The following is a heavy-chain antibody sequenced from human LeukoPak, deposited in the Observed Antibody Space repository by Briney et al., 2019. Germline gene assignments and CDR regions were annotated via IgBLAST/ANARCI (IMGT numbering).Heavy chain of an antibody. V-gene: IGHV6-1*01. CDR2: TYYRSKGYN. Sequence: SPTLSLTFAISGDTVSNNSAAWNWLRQPPPPGLEWLGRTYYRSKGYNDYAVSVKSRITIKPDTSKNQFSLQLNSVTPEDTAVYYCARAPSGIFDYWGQGTLVTVSS. CDR1: GDTVSNNSAA. D-gene: IGHD6-25*01. J-gene: IGHJ4*02. CDR3: ARAPSGIFDY.